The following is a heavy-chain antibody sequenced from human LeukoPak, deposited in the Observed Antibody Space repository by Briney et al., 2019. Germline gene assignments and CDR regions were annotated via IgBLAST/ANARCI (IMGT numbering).Heavy chain of an antibody. V-gene: IGHV3-23*01. CDR2: ISGSGGST. J-gene: IGHJ6*03. Sequence: GGSLRLSCAASGFTFSSYAMSWVRRAPGKGLEWVSAISGSGGSTYYADSVKGRFTISRDNSKNTLYLQMNSLRAEDTAVYYCAKTLRSAYSSGWYSYYYYMDVWGKGTTVTVSS. CDR3: AKTLRSAYSSGWYSYYYYMDV. CDR1: GFTFSSYA. D-gene: IGHD6-19*01.